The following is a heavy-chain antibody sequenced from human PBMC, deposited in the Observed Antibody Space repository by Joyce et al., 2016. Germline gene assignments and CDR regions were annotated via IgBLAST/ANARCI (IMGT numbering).Heavy chain of an antibody. J-gene: IGHJ6*02. CDR1: GYTFRNYG. CDR3: AREGCSGGSCQWGYYYYGMNV. V-gene: IGHV1-18*04. Sequence: QVQLVQSGAEVKTPGASVMVSSKASGYTFRNYGINWVRQAPGQGLEWMGWITAYKGKTNYAQKFRGRLTMTTDTSTNTAYMELRSLRSDDTAMYFCAREGCSGGSCQWGYYYYGMNVWGQGTTVTVSS. CDR2: ITAYKGKT. D-gene: IGHD2-15*01.